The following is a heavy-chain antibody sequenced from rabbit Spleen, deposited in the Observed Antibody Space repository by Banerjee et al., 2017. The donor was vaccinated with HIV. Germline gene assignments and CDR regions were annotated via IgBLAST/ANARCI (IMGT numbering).Heavy chain of an antibody. D-gene: IGHD2-1*01. CDR3: VRDRANIGGDYGPYYFDL. CDR1: GFTLSSFY. Sequence: QLEESAGGLVQPGGSLKISCKASGFTLSSFYMNWVRQAPGKGLEWIGYIDPLFHNTYYASWVNGRFTISRHNAQNTLYLQLNSLTAADTATYFCVRDRANIGGDYGPYYFDLWGPGTLVTVS. J-gene: IGHJ4*01. V-gene: IGHV1S7*01. CDR2: IDPLFHNT.